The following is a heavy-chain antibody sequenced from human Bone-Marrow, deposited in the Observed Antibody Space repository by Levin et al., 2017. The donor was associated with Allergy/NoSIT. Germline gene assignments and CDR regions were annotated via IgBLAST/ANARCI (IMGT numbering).Heavy chain of an antibody. D-gene: IGHD3-22*01. CDR3: ARMTYFDRSRYCIGRGWLDP. CDR1: GFSLTTRGMC. Sequence: SGPTLVKPPQTLTLTCTFSGFSLTTRGMCVTWIRQPPGKALEWLALIDWDDDKYYSTSLKTRLTISRDTSKNQVVLTVTNMDPMDTATYYCARMTYFDRSRYCIGRGWLDPWGQGTLVTVSS. J-gene: IGHJ5*02. CDR2: IDWDDDK. V-gene: IGHV2-70*01.